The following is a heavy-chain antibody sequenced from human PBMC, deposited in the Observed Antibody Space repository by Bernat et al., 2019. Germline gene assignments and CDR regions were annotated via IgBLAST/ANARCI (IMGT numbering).Heavy chain of an antibody. CDR1: GFTSSSYW. D-gene: IGHD3-3*01. V-gene: IGHV3-7*01. J-gene: IGHJ4*02. CDR2: ISPDGSVK. Sequence: EVQLVESGGGLVQPGGFLRLSCAASGFTSSSYWMSWVRQAPGKGLEWVASISPDGSVKRYVDSGKGRFTVSRDNVKNSMFLQMNSPRVGDTAVYYCARLQGGVTTFDDWGQGTLVTVSS. CDR3: ARLQGGVTTFDD.